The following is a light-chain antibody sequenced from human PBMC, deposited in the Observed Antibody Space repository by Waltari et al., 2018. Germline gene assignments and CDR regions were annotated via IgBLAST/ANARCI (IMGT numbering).Light chain of an antibody. CDR2: LGS. J-gene: IGKJ3*01. CDR1: QSLLHTNGYNY. V-gene: IGKV2-28*01. CDR3: MQALQTPLFT. Sequence: DIVLTQSPLSLPVTPGAPASISCWSSQSLLHTNGYNYLDWYLQKPGQSPQLLIYLGSNRASGVPDRFSGSGSGTDFTLKISRVEAEDVGVYYCMQALQTPLFTFGPGTKVDIK.